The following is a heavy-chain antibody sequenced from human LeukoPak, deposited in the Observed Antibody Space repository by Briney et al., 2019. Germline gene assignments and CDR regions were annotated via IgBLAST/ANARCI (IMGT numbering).Heavy chain of an antibody. CDR3: ASSTIFGVVLYY. J-gene: IGHJ4*02. Sequence: PGGSLRLSCAASGFTFSSYSMNWVRQAPGKGLEWVSSISSSSSYIYYADSVKRRFTISRDNAKNSLYLQMNSLRAEDTAVYYCASSTIFGVVLYYWGQGSLVTVSS. V-gene: IGHV3-21*01. CDR2: ISSSSSYI. D-gene: IGHD3-3*01. CDR1: GFTFSSYS.